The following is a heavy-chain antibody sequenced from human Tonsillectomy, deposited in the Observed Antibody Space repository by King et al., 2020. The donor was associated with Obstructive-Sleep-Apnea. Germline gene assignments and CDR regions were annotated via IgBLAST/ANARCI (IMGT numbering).Heavy chain of an antibody. CDR1: GFTFTDYW. CDR2: IKQDGSDK. D-gene: IGHD1-14*01. V-gene: IGHV3-7*01. J-gene: IGHJ3*01. Sequence: VQLVESGGGLVQPGGSLRLSCEASGFTFTDYWMSWVRQAPGKGLEWVANIKQDGSDKYYVDSVKGRFTVSRDNAKNSVYLQINSLRVEDTAVYYCDRDRLDHFFTGFDVWGQGTMVRVSS. CDR3: DRDRLDHFFTGFDV.